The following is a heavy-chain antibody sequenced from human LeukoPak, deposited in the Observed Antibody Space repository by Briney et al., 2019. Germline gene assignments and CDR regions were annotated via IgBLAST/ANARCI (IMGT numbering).Heavy chain of an antibody. J-gene: IGHJ4*02. D-gene: IGHD4-17*01. CDR2: IYYSGSS. CDR3: ARSGYGDHYFDY. CDR1: DDSVSSGDYY. Sequence: SETPSLTCSVSDDSVSSGDYYWSWIRQPPGKGLEWIGYIYYSGSSYYNPSLKSRLSISVDTSKYQFSLKLNSVTAADTAVYYCARSGYGDHYFDYWGQGALVTVSS. V-gene: IGHV4-30-4*01.